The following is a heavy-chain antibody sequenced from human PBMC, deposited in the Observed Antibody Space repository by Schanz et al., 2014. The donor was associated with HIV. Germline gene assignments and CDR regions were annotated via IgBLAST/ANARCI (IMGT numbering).Heavy chain of an antibody. Sequence: EVQLLESGGGLVQPGGSLRLSCAASGFTFNSYAMKWVRQAPGKGLEWVSGISGNGDSTYYADSVKGRFTISRDYSKNTLYLQMNSLSTEDAAVYHCARSQKGTSCCSPLDFWGQGPPVTV. CDR2: ISGNGDST. V-gene: IGHV3-23*01. CDR1: GFTFNSYA. CDR3: ARSQKGTSCCSPLDF. J-gene: IGHJ4*02. D-gene: IGHD2-2*01.